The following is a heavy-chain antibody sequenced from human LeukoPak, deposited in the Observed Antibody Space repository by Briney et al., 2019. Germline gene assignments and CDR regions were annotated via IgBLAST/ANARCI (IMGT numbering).Heavy chain of an antibody. D-gene: IGHD2-2*01. CDR3: ARVVVVPAAMVAFDI. CDR2: IYYSGST. J-gene: IGHJ3*02. CDR1: GGSISSYY. V-gene: IGHV4-59*01. Sequence: SETLSLTCTVSGGSISSYYWSWIRQPPGKGLEWIGYIYYSGSTNYNPSLKSRVTISVDTSKSQFSLKLSSVTAADTAVYYCARVVVVPAAMVAFDIWGQGTMVTVSS.